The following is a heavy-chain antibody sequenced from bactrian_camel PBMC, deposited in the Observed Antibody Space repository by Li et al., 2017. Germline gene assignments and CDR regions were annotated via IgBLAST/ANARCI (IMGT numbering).Heavy chain of an antibody. V-gene: IGHV3S1*01. J-gene: IGHJ6*01. CDR1: GYSFSSSYS. Sequence: HVQLVESGGGSVQAGGSLRLSCAASGYSFSSSYSMAWFRQSPGKRRGLVASINPAGGSTSYIDSVKGRFTISRDGAKNMLYLQMNSLKPEDTALYYCARAATPNYFGPGQAWDDAWGQGTQVTVS. D-gene: IGHD3*01. CDR3: ARAATPNYFGPGQAWDDA. CDR2: INPAGGST.